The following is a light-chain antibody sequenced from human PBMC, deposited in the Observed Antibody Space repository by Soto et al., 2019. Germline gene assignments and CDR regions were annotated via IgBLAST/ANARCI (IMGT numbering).Light chain of an antibody. CDR2: DAS. Sequence: IVLTQSTATLSLSPGERATLSCRASQSVSSYLAWYQQKPGQAPRLLIYDASNRATGIPARFSGSGSGTDFTLTISSLEPEDFAVYYCQQRSNWPPITFAQGTRLAIK. CDR1: QSVSSY. J-gene: IGKJ5*01. V-gene: IGKV3-11*01. CDR3: QQRSNWPPIT.